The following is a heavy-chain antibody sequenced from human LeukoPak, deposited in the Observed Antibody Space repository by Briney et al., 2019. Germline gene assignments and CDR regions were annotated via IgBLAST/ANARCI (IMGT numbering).Heavy chain of an antibody. CDR3: ARDYGSPASFDI. J-gene: IGHJ3*02. CDR1: GGSFSGYY. CDR2: IYHSGST. D-gene: IGHD1-26*01. Sequence: SETLSLTCAVYGGSFSGYYWSWIRQPPGKGLEWIGEIYHSGSTNYNPSLKSRVTISVDKSKNQFSLKLSSVTAADTAVYYCARDYGSPASFDIWGQGTMVTVSS. V-gene: IGHV4-34*01.